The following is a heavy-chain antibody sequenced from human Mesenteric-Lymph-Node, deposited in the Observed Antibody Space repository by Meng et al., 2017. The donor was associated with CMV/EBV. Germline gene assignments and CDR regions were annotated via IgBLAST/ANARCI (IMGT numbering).Heavy chain of an antibody. V-gene: IGHV3-21*01. CDR3: ARDQEYSSSDFDY. CDR1: GFTFSNYQ. D-gene: IGHD6-6*01. J-gene: IGHJ4*02. CDR2: IRSSGTHM. Sequence: GGSLRLSCTASGFTFSNYQMHWVRQAPGKGLEWVSSIRSSGTHMYHADSVKGRFTISRDNAKNSLYLQMNSLRGEDTAVYYCARDQEYSSSDFDYWGEGTLVTVSS.